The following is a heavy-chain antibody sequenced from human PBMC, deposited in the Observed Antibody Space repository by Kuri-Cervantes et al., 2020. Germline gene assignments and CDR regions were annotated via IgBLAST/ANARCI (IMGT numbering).Heavy chain of an antibody. D-gene: IGHD3-16*02. J-gene: IGHJ3*02. Sequence: SGPTLVKPTQTLTLTCTFSGFSLSTSGVGVGWIRQPPGKALEWLALIYWDDDKRYSPSLKSRLTITKDTSKNQVVLTMTNIDPVDTATYYCAHLNDYDYIWGSYRLDAFDIWGQGTMVTVSS. V-gene: IGHV2-5*02. CDR2: IYWDDDK. CDR1: GFSLSTSGVG. CDR3: AHLNDYDYIWGSYRLDAFDI.